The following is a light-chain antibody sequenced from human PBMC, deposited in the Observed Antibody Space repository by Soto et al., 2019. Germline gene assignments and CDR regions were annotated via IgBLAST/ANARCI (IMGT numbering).Light chain of an antibody. CDR3: CSYTSTSTLYV. Sequence: QSALTQPASVSGSPGQSITISCTGTSSDIGGYNYVSWYQQLPGKVPKLIIYDVSNRPSGVSDRFSGSKSGNAASLTISGRQAEDEDDDYCCSYTSTSTLYVFGTGTKLTVL. J-gene: IGLJ1*01. CDR1: SSDIGGYNY. V-gene: IGLV2-14*03. CDR2: DVS.